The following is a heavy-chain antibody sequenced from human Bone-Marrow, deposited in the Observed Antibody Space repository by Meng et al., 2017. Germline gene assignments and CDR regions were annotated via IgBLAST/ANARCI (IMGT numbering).Heavy chain of an antibody. CDR1: GFTFSSYS. V-gene: IGHV3-21*01. Sequence: EVQWVESGGGLVKPGGSLRLSCAASGFTFSSYSMNWVRQAPGKGLEWVSSISSSSSYIYYADSVKGRFTISRDNAKNSLYLQMNSLRAEDTAVYYCARGLDSGYSYGTIDYWGQGTLVTVSS. D-gene: IGHD5-18*01. CDR3: ARGLDSGYSYGTIDY. CDR2: ISSSSSYI. J-gene: IGHJ4*02.